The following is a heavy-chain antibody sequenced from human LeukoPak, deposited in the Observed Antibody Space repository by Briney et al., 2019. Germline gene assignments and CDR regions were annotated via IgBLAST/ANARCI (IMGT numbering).Heavy chain of an antibody. CDR1: GDSVSSNSVA. V-gene: IGHV6-1*01. CDR2: TSYRSKWYN. J-gene: IGHJ4*02. Sequence: SQTLPLTCAISGDSVSSNSVAWNWIRQSPSRGLEWLGRTSYRSKWYNNYAVSVKSRITINPDTSRNQFSLQLKSVTPEDTAVYYCARWDHGTAYFDSWGQGTLVTASS. D-gene: IGHD1-26*01. CDR3: ARWDHGTAYFDS.